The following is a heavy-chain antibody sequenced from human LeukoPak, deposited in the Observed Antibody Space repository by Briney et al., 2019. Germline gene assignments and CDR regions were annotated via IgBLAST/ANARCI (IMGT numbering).Heavy chain of an antibody. CDR2: ISGSGGST. J-gene: IGHJ6*02. Sequence: HPGGSLRLSCAASGFTFSSYAMSWVRQAPGKGLEWVSAISGSGGSTYYADSVKGRFTISRDNSKNTLYLQMNSLRAEDTAVYYCAKDRGYDFWSGYYRSKEYYYYYGMDVWGQGTTVTVSS. CDR3: AKDRGYDFWSGYYRSKEYYYYYGMDV. CDR1: GFTFSSYA. D-gene: IGHD3-3*01. V-gene: IGHV3-23*01.